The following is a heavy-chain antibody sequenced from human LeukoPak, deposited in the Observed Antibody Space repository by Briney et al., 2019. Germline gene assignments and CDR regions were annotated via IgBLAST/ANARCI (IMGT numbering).Heavy chain of an antibody. D-gene: IGHD5-12*01. CDR3: ARDRSTVAMARWGVFDY. CDR1: GGSIGTYY. V-gene: IGHV4-59*01. Sequence: SETLSLTCSVSGGSIGTYYWSWIRQPPGKGLECIGYIYYSGNTNYNPSLKSRVTISVDTSKNQFSLKLNSVTAAETAVYYCARDRSTVAMARWGVFDYWGQGTLVTVSS. CDR2: IYYSGNT. J-gene: IGHJ4*02.